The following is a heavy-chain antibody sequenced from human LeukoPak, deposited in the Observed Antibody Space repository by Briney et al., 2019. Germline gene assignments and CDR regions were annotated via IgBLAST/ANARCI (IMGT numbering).Heavy chain of an antibody. D-gene: IGHD3-10*01. Sequence: GGSLRLSCAASGFTFSGYDMNWVRQAPGKGLEWVSSISRSSAYIYYADSVKGRFTISRDNAKNSLYLQMNSLRAEDTAVYYCASFPPYMVRTDAFDIWGQGTMVTVSS. J-gene: IGHJ3*02. V-gene: IGHV3-21*01. CDR1: GFTFSGYD. CDR3: ASFPPYMVRTDAFDI. CDR2: ISRSSAYI.